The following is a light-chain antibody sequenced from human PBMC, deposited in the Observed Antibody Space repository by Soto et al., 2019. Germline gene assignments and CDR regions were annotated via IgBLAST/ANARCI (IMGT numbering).Light chain of an antibody. CDR1: QNISNY. CDR3: QQSYSTPSIT. J-gene: IGKJ5*01. V-gene: IGKV1-39*01. CDR2: AAS. Sequence: DLQMTQSPSCLSASVGDRFTITCRSSQNISNYLNWYQHRPGKAPNLXXYAASNLQSGVPSKFSASGSGTDFALTISSLQPEDFATYYCQQSYSTPSITFGQGTRLEIK.